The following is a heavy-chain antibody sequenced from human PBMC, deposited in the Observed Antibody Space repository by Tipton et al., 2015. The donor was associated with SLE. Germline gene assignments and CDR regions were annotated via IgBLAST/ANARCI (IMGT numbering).Heavy chain of an antibody. Sequence: TLSLTCNVSGGSISSGGYYWSWIRQHPGKGLEWIGYTYYSGSPYYNPSLKSRVTISLDMSKNQFSLRLSSVTAADTAVYYCARKARIQLWSHYFDYWRQGTLVTVSS. CDR2: TYYSGSP. CDR1: GGSISSGGYY. J-gene: IGHJ4*02. CDR3: ARKARIQLWSHYFDY. V-gene: IGHV4-31*03. D-gene: IGHD5-18*01.